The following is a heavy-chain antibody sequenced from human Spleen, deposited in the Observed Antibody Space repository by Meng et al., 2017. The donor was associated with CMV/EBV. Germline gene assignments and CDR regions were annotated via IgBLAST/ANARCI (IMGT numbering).Heavy chain of an antibody. CDR1: GFIFGDYA. Sequence: GGSLRLSCAASGFIFGDYAMHWVRQAPGKGLEWVSGVSWNSDTKGYADSVRGRFTISRDNAKNSLYLQMNSLRPEDTAFYYCARDRSESDDYWGQGTLVTVSS. V-gene: IGHV3-9*01. D-gene: IGHD3-10*01. J-gene: IGHJ4*02. CDR3: ARDRSESDDY. CDR2: VSWNSDTK.